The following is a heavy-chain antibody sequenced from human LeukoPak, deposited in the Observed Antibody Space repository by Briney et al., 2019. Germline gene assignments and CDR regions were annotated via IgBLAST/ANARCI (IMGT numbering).Heavy chain of an antibody. CDR3: ARARGNTYGYFEY. CDR1: GLTLSGYW. V-gene: IGHV3-74*01. J-gene: IGHJ4*02. Sequence: GGSLRLSCAASGLTLSGYWMHWVRQAPGKGLVWVSRINGDTSSTSYADSVKGRFTISRDNAKSTLYLQMNSLRVEDTAVYYCARARGNTYGYFEYWGQGTLVTVSS. CDR2: INGDTSST. D-gene: IGHD5-18*01.